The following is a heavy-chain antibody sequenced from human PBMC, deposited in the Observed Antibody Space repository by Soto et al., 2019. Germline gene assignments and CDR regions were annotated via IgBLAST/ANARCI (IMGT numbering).Heavy chain of an antibody. D-gene: IGHD5-12*01. CDR3: ARDGQYRTDGFDI. V-gene: IGHV3-23*01. Sequence: EAQLLESGGELSQPGGSLRLSCAASGFTYSSHGMSWVRQAPGKGLEWIAGLRRGGGSTYYADSVKGRFTISRDNSKNSLDLIMNSLRVEDTALYYCARDGQYRTDGFDIWGQGTMVTVSS. J-gene: IGHJ3*02. CDR1: GFTYSSHG. CDR2: LRRGGGST.